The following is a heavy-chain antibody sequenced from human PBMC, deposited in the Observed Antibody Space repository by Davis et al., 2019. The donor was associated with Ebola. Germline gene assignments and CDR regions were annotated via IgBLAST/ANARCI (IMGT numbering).Heavy chain of an antibody. V-gene: IGHV3-9*01. D-gene: IGHD3-10*01. J-gene: IGHJ5*02. CDR1: GFTFDDYA. CDR2: ISWNSGSI. CDR3: ARSSKRFRDFFWFDP. Sequence: GGSLRLSCAASGFTFDDYAMHWVRQAPGKGLEWVSGISWNSGSIGYADSVKGRFTISRDNAKNSLYLQMNSLRAEDTAVYYCARSSKRFRDFFWFDPWGQGTLVTVSS.